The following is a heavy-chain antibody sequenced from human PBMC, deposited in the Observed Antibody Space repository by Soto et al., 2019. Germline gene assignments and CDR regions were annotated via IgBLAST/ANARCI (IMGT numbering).Heavy chain of an antibody. CDR3: SHRRPPYNWFDP. J-gene: IGHJ5*02. CDR2: VYWDDDK. CDR1: GFSLTTNGIG. Sequence: QITLKESGPTLVKPTQTLTLTCTFSGFSLTTNGIGVGWIRQPPGKALEWLALVYWDDDKRYSPSLKRRLTITTDSSKNQVVLTMTNMDPVDTATYFCSHRRPPYNWFDPWGQGTLFTVSS. V-gene: IGHV2-5*02.